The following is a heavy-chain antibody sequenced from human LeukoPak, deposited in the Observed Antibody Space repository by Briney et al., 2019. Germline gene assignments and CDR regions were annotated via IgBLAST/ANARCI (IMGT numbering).Heavy chain of an antibody. V-gene: IGHV1-69*05. CDR1: GGTFSSYA. J-gene: IGHJ4*02. CDR3: ARDYYDSSGYYYAHDY. D-gene: IGHD3-22*01. Sequence: SVKVSCKASGGTFSSYAISWVRQAPGQGLEWMGRIIPIFGTANYAQKFQGRVTSTTEESTRTAYMELSSLRSEDTAVYYCARDYYDSSGYYYAHDYWGQGTLVTVSS. CDR2: IIPIFGTA.